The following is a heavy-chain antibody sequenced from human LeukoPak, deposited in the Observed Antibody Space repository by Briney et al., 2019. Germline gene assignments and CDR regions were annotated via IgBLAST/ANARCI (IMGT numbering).Heavy chain of an antibody. CDR2: INAGNGNT. CDR1: GYTFTSYA. V-gene: IGHV1-3*01. J-gene: IGHJ4*02. D-gene: IGHD6-19*01. CDR3: GGGQWLVPDY. Sequence: GASVNVSCKASGYTFTSYAMHWVRQAPGQRPEWMGWINAGNGNTKYSQKFQGRVTITRDTSASTAYMELSSLRSEDTAVYYCGGGQWLVPDYWGQGTLVTVSS.